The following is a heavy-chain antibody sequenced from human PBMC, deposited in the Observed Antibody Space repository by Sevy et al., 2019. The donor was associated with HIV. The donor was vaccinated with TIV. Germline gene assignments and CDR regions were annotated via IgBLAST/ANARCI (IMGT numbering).Heavy chain of an antibody. CDR2: MSISITYT. J-gene: IGHJ4*02. D-gene: IGHD1-26*01. V-gene: IGHV3-21*03. CDR1: GFSFSDYT. Sequence: GGSLRLSCEASGFSFSDYTMTWVRQAPGKGLEWVSSMSISITYTYYADSLKGRFTISRDNAKSSLYLQMNSLGAEDTGVYYCASDGGFRVRASSDYWGQGTLVTVSS. CDR3: ASDGGFRVRASSDY.